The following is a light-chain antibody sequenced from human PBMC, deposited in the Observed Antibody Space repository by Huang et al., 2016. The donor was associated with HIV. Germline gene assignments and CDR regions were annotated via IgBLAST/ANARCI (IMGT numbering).Light chain of an antibody. CDR2: AAS. V-gene: IGKV1D-12*01. J-gene: IGKJ2*01. CDR1: QGIDSW. CDR3: LQTNSFPYT. Sequence: DIQMTQSPSSVTASGGDRVTITCRASQGIDSWLAWYQQRPGKDPKVLIYAASSLQGGVPSRFSGSGSGTDFSLNINTLQPEDFETYYCLQTNSFPYTFGQGTNLEI.